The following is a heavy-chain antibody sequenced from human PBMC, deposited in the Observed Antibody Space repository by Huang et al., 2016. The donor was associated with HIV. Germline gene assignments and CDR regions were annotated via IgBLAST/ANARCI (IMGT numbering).Heavy chain of an antibody. J-gene: IGHJ5*02. CDR2: SYQCGTT. Sequence: QLQLQESGPGLVKPSETLSLTCTVSGGSIGSSSYYWGWIRQPPGTGMEWLGSSYQCGTTYYKPALKRRVTISVDTSRTQFSLKLSSVTAADTAVYYCAAHGRIVGIPAAPLRFDPWGQGTLVTVSS. CDR1: GGSIGSSSYY. D-gene: IGHD6-13*01. CDR3: AAHGRIVGIPAAPLRFDP. V-gene: IGHV4-39*01.